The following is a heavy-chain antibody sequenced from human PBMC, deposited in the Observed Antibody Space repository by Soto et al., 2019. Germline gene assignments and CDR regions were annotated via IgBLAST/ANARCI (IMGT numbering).Heavy chain of an antibody. CDR3: ARDLAWKRGKVGRYYYGMDV. CDR2: ISTRSNYT. D-gene: IGHD1-1*01. Sequence: QVLLVESGGGLVKAGGSLRLSCAASGFIFSDYYMSWVRQTPGQGLEWVSYISTRSNYTNYADSVKGRFTISRDNTKNSLYLQMDSLRVEDTAVYYCARDLAWKRGKVGRYYYGMDVWGQGTTVTVSS. V-gene: IGHV3-11*06. J-gene: IGHJ6*02. CDR1: GFIFSDYY.